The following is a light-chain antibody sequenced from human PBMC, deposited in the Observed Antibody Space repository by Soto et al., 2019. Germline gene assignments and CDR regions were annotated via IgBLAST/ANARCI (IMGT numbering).Light chain of an antibody. CDR2: DAS. V-gene: IGKV1-33*01. CDR1: QDISNY. CDR3: QQYDNLFT. Sequence: DIQMTQSPSSLSASVGDRVTITCQASQDISNYLNWYQQKPGKAPKLLIYDASNLETGVSSRFSGSGSGTDFTFTISSLQPEDIATYYCQQYDNLFTFGPGTKVDIK. J-gene: IGKJ3*01.